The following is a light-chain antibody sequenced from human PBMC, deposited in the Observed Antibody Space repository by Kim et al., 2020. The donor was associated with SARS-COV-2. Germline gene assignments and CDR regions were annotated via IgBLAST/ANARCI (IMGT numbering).Light chain of an antibody. CDR1: TGPVTSDRY. CDR3: LLYYSGDRV. CDR2: DTS. J-gene: IGLJ3*02. Sequence: PGVTVTLTGATSTGPVTSDRYPYWFQQRPGQAPRTLIYDTSKKHSWTPARFSGSLLGDRAALTLSGAQPEDEADYYCLLYYSGDRVFGRGTQLTVL. V-gene: IGLV7-46*01.